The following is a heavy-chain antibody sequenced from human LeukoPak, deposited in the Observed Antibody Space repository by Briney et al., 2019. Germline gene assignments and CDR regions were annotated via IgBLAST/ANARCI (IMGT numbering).Heavy chain of an antibody. D-gene: IGHD3-22*01. CDR2: INPNSGGT. CDR1: GYTFTGYY. CDR3: ARDYYDSSGYYLAAFDI. V-gene: IGHV1-2*02. J-gene: IGHJ3*02. Sequence: GASVKVSCKASGYTFTGYYMHWVRQAPGQGLEWMGWINPNSGGTNYAQKFQGRVTMTRDTSISTAYMELSRLRSDDTAVYYCARDYYDSSGYYLAAFDIWGQGTMVTVSS.